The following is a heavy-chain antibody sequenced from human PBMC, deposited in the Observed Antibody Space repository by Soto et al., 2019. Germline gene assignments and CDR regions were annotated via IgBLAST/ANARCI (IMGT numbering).Heavy chain of an antibody. CDR1: GGSISSGDYY. Sequence: SETLSLTCTVSGGSISSGDYYWSWIRQPPGKGLEWIGYIYYSGSTYYNPSLKSRVTISVDTSKNQFSLKLSSVTAADTAVYYCARTGPSNHFDYWGQGTLVTVSS. CDR3: ARTGPSNHFDY. D-gene: IGHD2-2*01. CDR2: IYYSGST. V-gene: IGHV4-30-4*01. J-gene: IGHJ4*02.